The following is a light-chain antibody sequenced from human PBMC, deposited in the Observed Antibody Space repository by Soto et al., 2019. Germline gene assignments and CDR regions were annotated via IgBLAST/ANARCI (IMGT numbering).Light chain of an antibody. CDR3: QHRSNWLVT. V-gene: IGKV3-11*01. Sequence: EIVLTQSPATLSLSPGERATLSCRASQSVSSYLGWYQQKPGQAPRLLIYDASNRATGIPARFSGSGSGTDFTLTISSLEPEDFAVYYCQHRSNWLVTFGQGTRLEIK. J-gene: IGKJ5*01. CDR1: QSVSSY. CDR2: DAS.